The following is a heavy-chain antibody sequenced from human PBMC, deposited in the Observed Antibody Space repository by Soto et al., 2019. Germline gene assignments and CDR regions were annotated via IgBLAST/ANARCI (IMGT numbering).Heavy chain of an antibody. J-gene: IGHJ4*02. CDR1: GYTFSDYY. CDR3: AWHYDMWSGYLSPVDY. Sequence: QVQLVESGGDLVKPGGSLRLSCAASGYTFSDYYMSWIRQAPGKGLEWISYIDTSGTKIYYADSVKGRFTITRDNAKNALYREMNSLSVEDSAVYYWAWHYDMWSGYLSPVDYWGQGTLVTVSS. D-gene: IGHD3-3*01. CDR2: IDTSGTKI. V-gene: IGHV3-11*01.